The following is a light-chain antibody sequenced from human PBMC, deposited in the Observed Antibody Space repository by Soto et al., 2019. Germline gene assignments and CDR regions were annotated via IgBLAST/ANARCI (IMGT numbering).Light chain of an antibody. Sequence: EIVLTQSPATLSLSPGERATLSCRASQSVSSYLAWYQQKPGQVPRLVIYDASNRATGIPGRFSGSGSGTDFTLTIRRLEPEDYGVHYCQQRSSWPRTFGQGTKVEIK. CDR3: QQRSSWPRT. J-gene: IGKJ1*01. CDR2: DAS. V-gene: IGKV3-11*01. CDR1: QSVSSY.